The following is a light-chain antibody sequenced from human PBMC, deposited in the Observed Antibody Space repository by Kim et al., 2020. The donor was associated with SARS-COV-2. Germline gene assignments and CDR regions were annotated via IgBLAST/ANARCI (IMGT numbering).Light chain of an antibody. V-gene: IGKV1-27*01. CDR2: AES. Sequence: ASDEDRVPCPCPPNQDIINDLALFPLKPGNAPTLLIYAESALQPGVPSRFSGSVSGTDFTLTVTSLQPEDVATYYCQKCDSAPWTFGQGTKVDIK. CDR3: QKCDSAPWT. CDR1: QDIIND. J-gene: IGKJ1*01.